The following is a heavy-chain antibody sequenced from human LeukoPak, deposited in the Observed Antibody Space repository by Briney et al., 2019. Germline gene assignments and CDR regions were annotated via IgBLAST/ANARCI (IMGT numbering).Heavy chain of an antibody. CDR3: AKDQGERSYSAFDI. Sequence: PGGSLRLSCTAAGFTFNNYAMSWVRQAPGKGLEWVSVIYSGGSTYYADSVKGRFTISRDNSKNTLYLQMNSLRAEDTAVYYCAKDQGERSYSAFDIWGQGTMVTVSS. V-gene: IGHV3-66*01. CDR2: IYSGGST. D-gene: IGHD1-26*01. J-gene: IGHJ3*02. CDR1: GFTFNNYA.